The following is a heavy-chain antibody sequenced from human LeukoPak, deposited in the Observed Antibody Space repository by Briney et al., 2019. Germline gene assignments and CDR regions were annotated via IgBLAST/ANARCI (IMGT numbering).Heavy chain of an antibody. J-gene: IGHJ3*02. D-gene: IGHD3-10*01. Sequence: GGSLRLSCAASGFTVSSNYVSWVRQAPGKGLEWVSVIYSGGSTYYADSVKGRFTISRDNSKNTLYLQMNSLRAEDTAVYYCARDQNGSGGAFDIWGQGTMVTVSS. CDR2: IYSGGST. V-gene: IGHV3-66*01. CDR1: GFTVSSNY. CDR3: ARDQNGSGGAFDI.